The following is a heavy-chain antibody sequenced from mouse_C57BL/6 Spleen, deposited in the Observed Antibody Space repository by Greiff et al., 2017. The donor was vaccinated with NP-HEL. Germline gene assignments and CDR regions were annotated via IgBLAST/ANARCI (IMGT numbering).Heavy chain of an antibody. CDR2: IDPSDSET. Sequence: VQLKQPGAELVRPGSSVKLSCKASGYTFTSYWMHWVKQRPIQGLEWIGNIDPSDSETHYNQKFKDKATLTVDKSSSTAYMQLSSLTSEDSAVYYCARCGYYYGREDWYFDVWGTGTTVTVSS. CDR3: ARCGYYYGREDWYFDV. V-gene: IGHV1-52*01. J-gene: IGHJ1*03. CDR1: GYTFTSYW. D-gene: IGHD1-1*01.